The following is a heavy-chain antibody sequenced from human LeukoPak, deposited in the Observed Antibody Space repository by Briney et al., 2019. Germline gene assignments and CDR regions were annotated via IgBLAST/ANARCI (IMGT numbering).Heavy chain of an antibody. CDR3: ARDGNYYGSGRNMGYFDY. V-gene: IGHV3-7*01. Sequence: GGSLRLSCAASGFTFSSYWMSWVRQAPGKGLEWVANIKQDGSEKYYVDSVKGRFTISRDNAKNSLYLQMNSLRAEDTAVYYCARDGNYYGSGRNMGYFDYWGQGTLVTVSS. D-gene: IGHD3-10*01. J-gene: IGHJ4*02. CDR1: GFTFSSYW. CDR2: IKQDGSEK.